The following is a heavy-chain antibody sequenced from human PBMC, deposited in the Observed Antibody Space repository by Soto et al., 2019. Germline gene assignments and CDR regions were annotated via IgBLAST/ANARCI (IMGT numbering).Heavy chain of an antibody. V-gene: IGHV3-30-3*01. D-gene: IGHD7-27*01. J-gene: IGHJ4*02. Sequence: SLRLSCAASGFTFSSYPMHWVRQAPGKGPEWVAVISVNGNNIHYGDSVKGRFTISRDNSKNTLYLQMSSLRVEDTAVYYCARDLLQSWGHLGLATLVTVSS. CDR1: GFTFSSYP. CDR2: ISVNGNNI. CDR3: ARDLLQSWGH.